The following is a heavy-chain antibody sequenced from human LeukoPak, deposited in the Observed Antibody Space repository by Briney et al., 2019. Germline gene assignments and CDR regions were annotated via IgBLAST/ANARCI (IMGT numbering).Heavy chain of an antibody. V-gene: IGHV3-23*01. CDR3: AKMVDSYGTFDY. CDR2: ISGSGGST. D-gene: IGHD5-18*01. Sequence: GSLRLSCAASGFTFSSYAMSWVRQAPGKGLEWVSAISGSGGSTNYADSVKGRFTISRDNSKNTLYLQMNSLRAEDTAVYYCAKMVDSYGTFDYWGQGTLVTVSS. CDR1: GFTFSSYA. J-gene: IGHJ4*02.